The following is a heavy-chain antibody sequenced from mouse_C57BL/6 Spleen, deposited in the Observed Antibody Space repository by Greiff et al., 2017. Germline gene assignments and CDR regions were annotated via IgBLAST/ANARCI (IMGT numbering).Heavy chain of an antibody. J-gene: IGHJ4*01. Sequence: QVQLQQPGAELVMPGASVKLSCKASGYTFTSYWMHWVKQRPGQGLEWIGEIDPSDSSTNYNQKFKGKSTLTVDKSSSTAYMQLSSLTSEDSAVYYCARSGLYYAMDYWGQGTSVTVSS. D-gene: IGHD1-3*01. CDR1: GYTFTSYW. CDR2: IDPSDSST. CDR3: ARSGLYYAMDY. V-gene: IGHV1-69*01.